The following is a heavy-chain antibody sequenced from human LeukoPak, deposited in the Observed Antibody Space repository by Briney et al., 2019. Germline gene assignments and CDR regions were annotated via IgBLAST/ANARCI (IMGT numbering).Heavy chain of an antibody. CDR3: ARARTSYGSGSSYHDY. CDR2: ISSSSSTI. V-gene: IGHV3-48*02. D-gene: IGHD3-10*01. J-gene: IGHJ4*02. Sequence: PGGSLRLSCAASGFTFSGYSMNWVRQAPGKGLEWVSYISSSSSTIYYADSVKGRFTISRDNAKNSLYLQMNSLRDEDTAVYYCARARTSYGSGSSYHDYWGQGTLVTVSS. CDR1: GFTFSGYS.